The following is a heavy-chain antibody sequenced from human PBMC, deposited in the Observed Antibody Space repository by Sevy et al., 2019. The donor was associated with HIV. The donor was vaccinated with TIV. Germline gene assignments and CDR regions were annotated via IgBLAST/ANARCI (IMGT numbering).Heavy chain of an antibody. D-gene: IGHD2-15*01. CDR1: GFTFNTYS. CDR3: ARGGILVEGDDRTTPFDF. CDR2: ISSDGVNK. V-gene: IGHV3-30-3*01. Sequence: GGSLRLSCSVSGFTFNTYSFHWVRQAPGMGLEWVSVISSDGVNKYYADSVRGRFTISRDNSKGTLYLQMNNLRAGDTVVYYCARGGILVEGDDRTTPFDFWGQGTLVTVSS. J-gene: IGHJ4*02.